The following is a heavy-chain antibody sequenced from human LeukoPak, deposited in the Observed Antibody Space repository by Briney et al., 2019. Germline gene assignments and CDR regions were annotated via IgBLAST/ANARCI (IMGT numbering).Heavy chain of an antibody. CDR2: ISYVGSNT. CDR1: GFIFSSYG. Sequence: AWSLTLSCAVSGFIFSSYGMHWVRQAAGKGREWVALISYVGSNTHYGDSVKGRFTISRANSQATLSLQLNSLRAEATAVYYCAKVPYDGSDNFSFDYWGQGILVTVSS. J-gene: IGHJ4*02. V-gene: IGHV3-30*18. CDR3: AKVPYDGSDNFSFDY. D-gene: IGHD3-10*01.